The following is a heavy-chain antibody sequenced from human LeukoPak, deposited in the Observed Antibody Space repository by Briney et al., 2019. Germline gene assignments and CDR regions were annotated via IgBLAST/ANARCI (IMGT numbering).Heavy chain of an antibody. Sequence: GGSLRLSCTASGFTFSSYWMHWVRQAPGMELVWVSRINSDGSSRNYADSVKGRFTISRDDAKNTVYLQMNSLRAEDTAVYYCASASSHRIAAGGDYWGQGTLVTVSS. J-gene: IGHJ4*02. V-gene: IGHV3-74*01. D-gene: IGHD6-13*01. CDR3: ASASSHRIAAGGDY. CDR1: GFTFSSYW. CDR2: INSDGSSR.